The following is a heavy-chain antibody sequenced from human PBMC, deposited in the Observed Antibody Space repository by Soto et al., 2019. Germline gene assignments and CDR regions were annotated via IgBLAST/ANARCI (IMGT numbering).Heavy chain of an antibody. CDR2: ISYDGSNK. D-gene: IGHD2-15*01. Sequence: QMQLVECGGGVVQPGRSLRLSCAASGFTFSSYGMHWVRQAPGKGLEWVAVISYDGSNKYYADSVKGRFTISRDNSKNTLYLQMNSLRAEDTAVYYCAKDSAPGYCSGGSCYSGTNYFDYWGQGTLVTVSS. V-gene: IGHV3-30*18. CDR1: GFTFSSYG. CDR3: AKDSAPGYCSGGSCYSGTNYFDY. J-gene: IGHJ4*02.